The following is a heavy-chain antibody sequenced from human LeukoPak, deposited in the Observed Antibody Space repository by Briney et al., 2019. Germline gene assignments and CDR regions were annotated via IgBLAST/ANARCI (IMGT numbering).Heavy chain of an antibody. D-gene: IGHD3-9*01. V-gene: IGHV3-11*01. CDR1: GFTFSDYY. Sequence: PGGSLRLSCVASGFTFSDYYMSWIRQAPGKGLEWVSYLSPSGTTTYYADSVKGRFTISRDNAKNSLYLQMNSLRAEDTAVYYCARDLGLRYFDWLPDYWGQGTLVTVSS. CDR3: ARDLGLRYFDWLPDY. J-gene: IGHJ4*02. CDR2: LSPSGTTT.